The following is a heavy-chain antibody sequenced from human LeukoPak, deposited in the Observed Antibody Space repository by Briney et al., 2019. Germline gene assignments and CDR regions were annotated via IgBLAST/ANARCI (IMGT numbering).Heavy chain of an antibody. D-gene: IGHD4-17*01. CDR2: ISSSSSYI. V-gene: IGHV3-21*01. CDR1: GFTFSSYS. CDR3: ARDRTTVTTEPPDGMDV. J-gene: IGHJ6*02. Sequence: PGGSLRLSCAASGFTFSSYSMNWVRQAPGKGLEWVSSISSSSSYIYYADSVKGRFTISRDNAKNSLYLQMNSLRAEDTAVYYCARDRTTVTTEPPDGMDVWGQGTTVTVSS.